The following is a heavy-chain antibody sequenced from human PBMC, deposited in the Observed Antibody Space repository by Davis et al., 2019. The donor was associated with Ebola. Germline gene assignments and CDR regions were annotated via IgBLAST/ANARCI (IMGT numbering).Heavy chain of an antibody. Sequence: PSETLSLTCTVSGGSIGSSTYYWGWIRQPPGKGLEWIGSVYYSGSTYYNPSLKSRITISADTSKNQFSLKLTSVTAADTAVYYCARHTWQKLGEPWGQGTLVTVSS. D-gene: IGHD6-13*01. J-gene: IGHJ4*02. CDR1: GGSIGSSTYY. CDR2: VYYSGST. V-gene: IGHV4-39*01. CDR3: ARHTWQKLGEP.